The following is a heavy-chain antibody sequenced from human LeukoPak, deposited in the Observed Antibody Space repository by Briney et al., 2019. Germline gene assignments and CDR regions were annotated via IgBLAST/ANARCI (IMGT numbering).Heavy chain of an antibody. D-gene: IGHD3-22*01. V-gene: IGHV4-38-2*01. CDR1: GFTFSDYY. CDR3: ARVRIYYDSSGHPSHLTHFDY. J-gene: IGHJ4*02. Sequence: PGGSLRLSCAASGFTFSDYYMSWIRQAPGRGLEWIGSIYHSGSTYYNPSLKSRVTISVDTSKNQFSLKLSSVTAADTAVYYCARVRIYYDSSGHPSHLTHFDYWGQGTLVTVSS. CDR2: IYHSGST.